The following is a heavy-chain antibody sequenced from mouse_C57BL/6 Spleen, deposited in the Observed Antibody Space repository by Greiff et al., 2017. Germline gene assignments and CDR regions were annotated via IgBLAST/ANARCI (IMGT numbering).Heavy chain of an antibody. CDR1: GYTFTSYW. CDR2: IHPNSGST. D-gene: IGHD2-4*01. CDR3: ARYDYDADGYYFDY. J-gene: IGHJ2*01. Sequence: VQLQQPGAELVKPGASVKLSCKASGYTFTSYWMHWVKQRPGQGLEWIGMIHPNSGSTNYNEKFKSKATLTVDKSSSTAYMQLSSLTSEDSAVYYCARYDYDADGYYFDYWGQGTTLTVSS. V-gene: IGHV1-64*01.